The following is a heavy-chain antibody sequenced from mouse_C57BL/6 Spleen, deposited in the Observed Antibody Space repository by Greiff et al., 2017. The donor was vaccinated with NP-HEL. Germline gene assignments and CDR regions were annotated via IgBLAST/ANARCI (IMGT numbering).Heavy chain of an antibody. Sequence: VQLQQPGAELVRPGTSVKLSCKASGYTFTSYWMHWVKQRPGQGLEWIGVIDPSDSYTNYNQKFKGKATLTVDTSSSTAYMQLSSLTSEDSAVYYCARHSNYDAYWGQGTLVTVSA. CDR2: IDPSDSYT. J-gene: IGHJ3*01. V-gene: IGHV1-59*01. CDR3: ARHSNYDAY. D-gene: IGHD2-5*01. CDR1: GYTFTSYW.